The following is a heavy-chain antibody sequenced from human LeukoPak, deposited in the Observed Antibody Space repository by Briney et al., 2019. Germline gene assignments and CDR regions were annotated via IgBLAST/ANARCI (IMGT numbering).Heavy chain of an antibody. J-gene: IGHJ4*02. Sequence: GGSLRLSCAASGFTFSSYAMSWVRQAPGKGLKWSSTISGSGSGGSTYYADSVKGRFTISRDNSKDTLYLQMNSLRAEDTAVYYCAKLLAVTNSYYFNYWGQGTLVTVSS. CDR3: AKLLAVTNSYYFNY. V-gene: IGHV3-23*01. D-gene: IGHD6-19*01. CDR2: ISGSGSGGST. CDR1: GFTFSSYA.